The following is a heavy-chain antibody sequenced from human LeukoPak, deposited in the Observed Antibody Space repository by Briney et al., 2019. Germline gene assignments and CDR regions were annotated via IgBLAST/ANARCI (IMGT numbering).Heavy chain of an antibody. Sequence: GGSLRLSCAASGFTFGSYGMHWVRQAPGKGLEWVAVISYDGSNKYYADSVKGRFTISRDNSKNTLYLQMNSLRAEDTAVYYCAKVDHITIFGVAVWDYYYGMDVWGQGTTVTVSS. V-gene: IGHV3-30*18. CDR3: AKVDHITIFGVAVWDYYYGMDV. J-gene: IGHJ6*02. D-gene: IGHD3-3*01. CDR1: GFTFGSYG. CDR2: ISYDGSNK.